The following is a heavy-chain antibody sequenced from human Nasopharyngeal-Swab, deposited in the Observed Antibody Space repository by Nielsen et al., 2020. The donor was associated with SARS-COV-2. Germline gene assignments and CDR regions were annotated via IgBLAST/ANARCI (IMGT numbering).Heavy chain of an antibody. V-gene: IGHV3-23*01. D-gene: IGHD5-18*01. J-gene: IGHJ4*02. Sequence: GESLKISCAASGFTFSSYAMSWVRQAPGKGLEWVSAISGRGGRTYYADSVKGRFTISRDNSKNTLYLQMNSLRAEDTAVYYCAKDSRIQLWSSYYFDYWGQGTLVTVSS. CDR3: AKDSRIQLWSSYYFDY. CDR1: GFTFSSYA. CDR2: ISGRGGRT.